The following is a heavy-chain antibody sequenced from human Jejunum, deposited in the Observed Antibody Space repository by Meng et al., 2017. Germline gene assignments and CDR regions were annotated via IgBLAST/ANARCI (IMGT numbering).Heavy chain of an antibody. CDR2: ISSSSSYI. V-gene: IGHV3-21*01. CDR1: GFTFSSRA. Sequence: GESLKISCAASGFTFSSRAMNWVRQAPGKGLEWVSSISSSSSYIYYADSVKGRFTISRDNAKNSLFLKMNSLRAEDTAVYYGASRRTYSYGYRELEFDYWGQGTLVTVSS. D-gene: IGHD5-18*01. J-gene: IGHJ4*02. CDR3: ASRRTYSYGYRELEFDY.